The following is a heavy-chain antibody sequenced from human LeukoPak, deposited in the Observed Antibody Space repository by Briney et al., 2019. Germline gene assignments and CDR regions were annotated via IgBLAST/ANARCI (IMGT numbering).Heavy chain of an antibody. V-gene: IGHV3-30*02. CDR2: IRYDGSNK. Sequence: PGGSLRLSCAASGFTFSSYGMHWVRQAPGKGLEWVAFIRYDGSNKYYADSVKGRFTISRDNSKNTLYLQMNSLRAEDTAVYYCARDQGSYYYYMDVWGEGTTVTVSS. CDR3: ARDQGSYYYYMDV. D-gene: IGHD3-10*01. J-gene: IGHJ6*03. CDR1: GFTFSSYG.